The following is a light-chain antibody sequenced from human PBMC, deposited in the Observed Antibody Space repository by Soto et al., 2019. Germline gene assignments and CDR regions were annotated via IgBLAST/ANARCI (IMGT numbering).Light chain of an antibody. CDR3: QQYYSTPPT. CDR2: WAS. J-gene: IGKJ1*01. V-gene: IGKV4-1*01. CDR1: QSVLYSSNNKNY. Sequence: DIVMTQSPDSLAVSLGQRATINCKSSQSVLYSSNNKNYLAWYQQKLGEPPKLLIDWASTRESAVPDRFSGSGSGTDFTPTISSLQAEDVAVYYGQQYYSTPPTFGQGTKVEIK.